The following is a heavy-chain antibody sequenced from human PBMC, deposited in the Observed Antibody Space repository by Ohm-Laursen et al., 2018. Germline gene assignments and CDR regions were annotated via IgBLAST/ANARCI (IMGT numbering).Heavy chain of an antibody. D-gene: IGHD4-17*01. CDR1: GFTFNNYN. J-gene: IGHJ4*02. CDR2: ISSSTSYI. V-gene: IGHV3-21*04. CDR3: ARGGFYGDYYFDY. Sequence: GSLRLSCTASGFTFNNYNMDWVRQAPGKGPEWVSSISSSTSYIYYADSVKGRFTISRDNAKNSLYLQMNSLRAEDTALYHCARGGFYGDYYFDYWGQGTLVTVSS.